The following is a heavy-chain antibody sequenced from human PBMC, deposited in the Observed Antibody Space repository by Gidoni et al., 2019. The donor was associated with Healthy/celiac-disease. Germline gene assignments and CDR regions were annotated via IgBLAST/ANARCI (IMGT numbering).Heavy chain of an antibody. Sequence: EVQLVQSGAEVKKPGESLKISCKGSGYRFTSYWIGWVRQVPGKGLEWMGIIYPGDSDTRYSPSFQGQVTIAADKSISTAYLQWSSLKASDTAMYYCARIELVSPADYDFWSGSTAGGAYFQHWGQGTLVTVSS. D-gene: IGHD3-3*01. CDR2: IYPGDSDT. CDR1: GYRFTSYW. CDR3: ARIELVSPADYDFWSGSTAGGAYFQH. J-gene: IGHJ1*01. V-gene: IGHV5-51*01.